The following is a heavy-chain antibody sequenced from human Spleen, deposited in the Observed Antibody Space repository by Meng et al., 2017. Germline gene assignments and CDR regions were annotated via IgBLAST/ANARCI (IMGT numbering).Heavy chain of an antibody. Sequence: QVQLQESGPGLVKSSETLSLPCTVSGGSISSSSYYWGWIRQPPGKGLEWIGEIHHSGSTNYNPSLKSRVTISVDTSKIQFSLKLSSVTAADTAVYYCASLSTSWSGADYWGQGTLVTVSS. V-gene: IGHV4-39*07. CDR3: ASLSTSWSGADY. CDR1: GGSISSSSYY. D-gene: IGHD6-13*01. CDR2: IHHSGST. J-gene: IGHJ4*02.